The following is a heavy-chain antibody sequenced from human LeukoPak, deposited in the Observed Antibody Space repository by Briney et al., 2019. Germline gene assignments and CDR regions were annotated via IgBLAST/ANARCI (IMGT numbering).Heavy chain of an antibody. D-gene: IGHD4-17*01. Sequence: SETLSLTCTVSGGSISSYYWSWIRQPPGKGLEWIGYIYTSGSTNYNPSLKSRVTISVDTSKNQFSLKLSSVTAADTAVYYCARERLDYGDYQHGMDVWGQGTTVTVSS. V-gene: IGHV4-4*09. CDR3: ARERLDYGDYQHGMDV. CDR2: IYTSGST. CDR1: GGSISSYY. J-gene: IGHJ6*02.